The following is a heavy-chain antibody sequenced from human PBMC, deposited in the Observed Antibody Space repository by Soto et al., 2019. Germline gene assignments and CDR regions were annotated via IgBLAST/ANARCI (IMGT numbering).Heavy chain of an antibody. J-gene: IGHJ6*02. CDR2: IYYSGST. V-gene: IGHV4-30-4*01. Sequence: SETLSLTCTVCGGSISSGDYYWSWIRQPPXKGLEWIGYIYYSGSTYYNPSLKSRVTISVDTSKNQFSLKLSSVTAADTAVYYCAREHYFYGDYAYYHYYYRMDVWGQGTTVTVSS. CDR3: AREHYFYGDYAYYHYYYRMDV. CDR1: GGSISSGDYY. D-gene: IGHD4-17*01.